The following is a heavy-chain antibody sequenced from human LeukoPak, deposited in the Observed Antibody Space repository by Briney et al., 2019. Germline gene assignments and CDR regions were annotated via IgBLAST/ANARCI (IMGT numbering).Heavy chain of an antibody. CDR3: AREPNSDLLHYYGMDV. J-gene: IGHJ6*02. D-gene: IGHD1/OR15-1a*01. CDR1: GGSISSGDYY. V-gene: IGHV4-30-4*01. CDR2: IYYSGST. Sequence: SQTLSLTCTVSGGSISSGDYYWSWIRQPPGKGLEWIGYIYYSGSTYYNPSLKSRVTISVDTSKNQFSLKLSSVTAADTAVYYCAREPNSDLLHYYGMDVWGQGTTVAVSS.